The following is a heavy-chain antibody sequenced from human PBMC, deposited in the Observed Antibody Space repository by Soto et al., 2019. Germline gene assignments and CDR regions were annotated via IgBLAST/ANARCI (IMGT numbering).Heavy chain of an antibody. CDR3: ARLRHSSSWYGIGAFDI. V-gene: IGHV4-39*01. J-gene: IGHJ3*02. CDR1: GGSISSSSYY. CDR2: IYYSGST. D-gene: IGHD6-13*01. Sequence: SETLSLTCTVSGGSISSSSYYWGWIRQPPGKGLEWIGSIYYSGSTYYNPSLKSRVTISVDTSKNQFSLKLSSVTAADTAAYYCARLRHSSSWYGIGAFDIWGQGTMVTVS.